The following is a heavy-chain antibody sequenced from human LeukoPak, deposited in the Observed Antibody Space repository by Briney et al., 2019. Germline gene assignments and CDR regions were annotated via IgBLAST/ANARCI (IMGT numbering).Heavy chain of an antibody. CDR3: TRVGYIDEGIDY. D-gene: IGHD5-24*01. Sequence: PGGSLRLSCAASGFTFSQYSMNWVRQAPGKGLEWVSHIRSSSETFYADSVKGRFTISRDNAKNSLYLQMNSLRAEDTAIYYCTRVGYIDEGIDYWGQGTLVTVSS. CDR1: GFTFSQYS. V-gene: IGHV3-48*04. J-gene: IGHJ4*02. CDR2: IRSSSET.